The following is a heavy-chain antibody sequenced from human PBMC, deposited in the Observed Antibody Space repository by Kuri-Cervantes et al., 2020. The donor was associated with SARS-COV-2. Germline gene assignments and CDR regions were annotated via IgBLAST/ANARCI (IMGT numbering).Heavy chain of an antibody. Sequence: GEFLKISWAASGFTFSTFLMTWVRQAPGKGLEWVSTIIAPGLSIYYADSLQGRFTISRDNPQNTVEPHMSRLRAEDAAMYFWTRNEGGLHSAGDYWGQGTLVTVSS. D-gene: IGHD1-1*01. CDR2: IIAPGLSI. CDR3: TRNEGGLHSAGDY. CDR1: GFTFSTFL. J-gene: IGHJ4*02. V-gene: IGHV3-23*01.